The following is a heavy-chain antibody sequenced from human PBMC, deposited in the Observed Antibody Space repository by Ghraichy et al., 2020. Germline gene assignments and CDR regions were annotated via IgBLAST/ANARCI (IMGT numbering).Heavy chain of an antibody. CDR1: GFTFSSYA. V-gene: IGHV3-23*01. CDR2: ISGSGGST. CDR3: AKHPPKDPATATLFDY. D-gene: IGHD2-15*01. Sequence: GGSLRLSCAASGFTFSSYAMSWVRQAPGKGLEWVSAISGSGGSTYYADSVKGRFTISRDNSKNTLYLQMNSLRAEDTAVYYCAKHPPKDPATATLFDYWGQGTLVTVSS. J-gene: IGHJ4*02.